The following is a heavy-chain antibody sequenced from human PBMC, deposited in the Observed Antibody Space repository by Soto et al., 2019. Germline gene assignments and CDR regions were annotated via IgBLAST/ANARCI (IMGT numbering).Heavy chain of an antibody. D-gene: IGHD5-12*01. V-gene: IGHV4-31*03. Sequence: SETLSLTCSVSGGSINTVGYYWTWIRQQPGKGLEWIGYIYYSGSRDYNPSLKSRVSMSVDASKNQFSLNLTSVTAADTAVYYCAKESGGYDSYTRYGLDVWGQGTTVTVSS. CDR3: AKESGGYDSYTRYGLDV. CDR2: IYYSGSR. CDR1: GGSINTVGYY. J-gene: IGHJ6*02.